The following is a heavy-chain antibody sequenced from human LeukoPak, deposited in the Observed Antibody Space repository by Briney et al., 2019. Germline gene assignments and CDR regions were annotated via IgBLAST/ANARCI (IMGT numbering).Heavy chain of an antibody. CDR1: GGSISSSSYY. J-gene: IGHJ4*02. CDR3: ARRAVAGLLDY. CDR2: IYYSGST. V-gene: IGHV4-39*01. D-gene: IGHD6-19*01. Sequence: SETLSLTCTVSGGSISSSSYYWGWIRQPPGQGLEWIGSIYYSGSTYYNPSLKSRVTISVDTSKNQFSLKLSSVTAADTAVYYCARRAVAGLLDYWGQGTLVTVSS.